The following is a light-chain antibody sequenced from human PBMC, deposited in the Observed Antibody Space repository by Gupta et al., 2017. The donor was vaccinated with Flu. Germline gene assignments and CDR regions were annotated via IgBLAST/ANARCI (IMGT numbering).Light chain of an antibody. CDR2: EVT. Sequence: SITISCTGTNSDIGTYTYISWYQQYPDKAPKLRIYEVTKRPSGVSSRFSGSKSGNTASLTISGLQAGDEAEYDCFSYSADTMGVFGGGTKVTVL. J-gene: IGLJ3*02. CDR3: FSYSADTMGV. CDR1: NSDIGTYTY. V-gene: IGLV2-14*03.